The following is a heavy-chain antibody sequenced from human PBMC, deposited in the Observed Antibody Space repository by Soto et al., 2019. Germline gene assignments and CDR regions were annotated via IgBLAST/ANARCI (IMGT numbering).Heavy chain of an antibody. CDR1: GYTFTSYG. J-gene: IGHJ6*03. CDR3: ARKHERGSRDYYMDV. D-gene: IGHD3-16*01. CDR2: ISAYNGNA. Sequence: ASVKVSCKASGYTFTSYGISWVRQAPGQGLEWMGWISAYNGNANYAQKLQGRVTMTTDTSTSTAYMELRSLRSDDTAVYYCARKHERGSRDYYMDVWGKGTTVTVS. V-gene: IGHV1-18*01.